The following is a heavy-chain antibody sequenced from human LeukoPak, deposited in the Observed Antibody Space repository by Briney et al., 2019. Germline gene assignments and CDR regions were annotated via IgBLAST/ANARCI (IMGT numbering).Heavy chain of an antibody. CDR3: AASCGGDCYGRYYFDY. D-gene: IGHD2-21*01. CDR1: GGSISSYY. CDR2: IYYSGST. J-gene: IGHJ4*02. Sequence: NASETLSLTCTVSGGSISSYYWSWIRQPPGKGLEWIGYIYYSGSTNYNPSLKSRVTISVDTSKNQFSLKLSSVTAADTAVYYCAASCGGDCYGRYYFDYWGQGTLVTVSS. V-gene: IGHV4-59*01.